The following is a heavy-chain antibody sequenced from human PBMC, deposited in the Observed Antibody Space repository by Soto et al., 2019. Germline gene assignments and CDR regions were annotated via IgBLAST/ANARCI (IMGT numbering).Heavy chain of an antibody. V-gene: IGHV3-48*01. Sequence: GGSLRLSCVASGFTFSTFSMNWVRQAPGKGLEWVSYISSSSSAIYYADSVKGRFTISRDNAKNSLYMQMNSLRAEDTAVYYCAIDLGFDSWGRGTLVTVSS. CDR2: ISSSSSAI. J-gene: IGHJ5*01. CDR3: AIDLGFDS. CDR1: GFTFSTFS.